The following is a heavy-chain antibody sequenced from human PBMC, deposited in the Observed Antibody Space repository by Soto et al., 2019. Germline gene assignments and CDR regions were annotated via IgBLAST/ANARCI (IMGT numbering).Heavy chain of an antibody. CDR1: GFTFSSYA. J-gene: IGHJ4*02. Sequence: EVQLLESGGTLGQPGGSLRLSCVASGFTFSSYAMSWVRQAPGKGLEWVSGISGSGVSTYYADSVRGRFTISRDYSKNTLYLQMNSLRAEDTAVYLCATDYSRPGYCSAGSCYSDYWGQGTLVTVSS. CDR3: ATDYSRPGYCSAGSCYSDY. V-gene: IGHV3-23*01. D-gene: IGHD2-15*01. CDR2: ISGSGVST.